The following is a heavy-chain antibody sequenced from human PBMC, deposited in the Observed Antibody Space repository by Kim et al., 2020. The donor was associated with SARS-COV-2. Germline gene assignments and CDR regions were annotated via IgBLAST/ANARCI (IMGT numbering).Heavy chain of an antibody. J-gene: IGHJ5*02. D-gene: IGHD2-15*01. CDR3: ARHRVVVVAATFWFDP. V-gene: IGHV4-59*08. Sequence: SLKSRVTISVDTSKNQFSLKLSAVTAADTAVYYCARHRVVVVAATFWFDPWGQGTLVTVSS.